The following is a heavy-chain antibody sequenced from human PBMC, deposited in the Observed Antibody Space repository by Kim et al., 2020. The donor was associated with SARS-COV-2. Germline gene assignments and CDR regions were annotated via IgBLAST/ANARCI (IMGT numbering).Heavy chain of an antibody. J-gene: IGHJ3*02. CDR2: IGTTGDT. Sequence: GGSLRLSCAASGFSFRRYDMHWVRQVTGEGLEWVSAIGTTGDTSYPGSVKGRFTISREDAKNSLYLQMNSLRVGDTAVYYCARGLSTAARPTPSYDAYD. CDR3: ARGLSTAARPTPSYDAYD. CDR1: GFSFRRYD. V-gene: IGHV3-13*04. D-gene: IGHD6-6*01.